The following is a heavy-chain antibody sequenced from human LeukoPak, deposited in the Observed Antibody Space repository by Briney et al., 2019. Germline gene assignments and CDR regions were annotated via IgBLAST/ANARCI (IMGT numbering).Heavy chain of an antibody. CDR2: INAGNGNT. J-gene: IGHJ6*04. CDR3: ARGASMVRGVIPSEGYYAMDV. CDR1: GYTFTIYA. V-gene: IGHV1-3*01. Sequence: ASVTVSFKGSGYTFTIYAMHWVCQAPGKRLEWMGWINAGNGNTKYSQKFQGRVTITRDTSASTAYMALSSLRSEDTAVYYCARGASMVRGVIPSEGYYAMDVWGKGTPVTVSS. D-gene: IGHD3-10*01.